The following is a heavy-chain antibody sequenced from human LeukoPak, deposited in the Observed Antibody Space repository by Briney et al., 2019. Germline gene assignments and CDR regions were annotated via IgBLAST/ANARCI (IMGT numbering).Heavy chain of an antibody. V-gene: IGHV3-30-3*01. D-gene: IGHD5-18*01. CDR3: ARGLSSYGYFDY. Sequence: GGSLRLSCAASGFTFSSYAMHWVRQAPGKGLEWVAVISYDGSNKYYADSVKGRFTISRDNSKNTLYLQINSLRAEDTAVYYCARGLSSYGYFDYWGQGTLVTVSS. CDR1: GFTFSSYA. CDR2: ISYDGSNK. J-gene: IGHJ4*02.